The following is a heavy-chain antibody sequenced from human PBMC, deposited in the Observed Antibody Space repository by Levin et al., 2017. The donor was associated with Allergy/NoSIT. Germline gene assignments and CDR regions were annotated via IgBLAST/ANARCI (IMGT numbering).Heavy chain of an antibody. V-gene: IGHV3-11*01. CDR1: GFTFSDYY. D-gene: IGHD3-22*01. CDR3: ARENDYYDSAHPDY. CDR2: ISSSGSTI. Sequence: GGSLRLSCAASGFTFSDYYMSWIRQAPGKGLEWVSYISSSGSTIYYADSVKGRFTISRDNAKNSLYLQMNSLRAEDTAVYYCARENDYYDSAHPDYWGQGTLVTVSS. J-gene: IGHJ4*02.